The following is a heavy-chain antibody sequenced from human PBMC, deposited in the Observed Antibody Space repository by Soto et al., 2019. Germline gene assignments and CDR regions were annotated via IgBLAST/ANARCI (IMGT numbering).Heavy chain of an antibody. Sequence: QVQLVQSGAEVKKPGSSVKVSSKASGGSFSSYAISWVRQAHGQGLEWMGGIIPIFGTPTYAQKFQGRVTITADESTSTAYMELSSLRSEDSAVYYCAREYRSSSGRFDNWGQGTLVTVSS. CDR1: GGSFSSYA. V-gene: IGHV1-69*01. CDR3: AREYRSSSGRFDN. J-gene: IGHJ4*02. CDR2: IIPIFGTP. D-gene: IGHD6-6*01.